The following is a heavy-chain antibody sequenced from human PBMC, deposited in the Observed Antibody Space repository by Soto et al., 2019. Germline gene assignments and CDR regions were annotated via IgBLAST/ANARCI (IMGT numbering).Heavy chain of an antibody. CDR2: ISSNGGST. V-gene: IGHV3-64*01. Sequence: EVQLVESGGGLAQPGGSLRLSCAASGFTFSSYAMHWVRQAPGKGLEYVSAISSNGGSTYYANSVKGRFTISRDNSTNTLYLQMGSLRAEDMAVYYCARSVIAAAGTIWYFDLWGRGTLVTVSS. D-gene: IGHD6-13*01. CDR3: ARSVIAAAGTIWYFDL. CDR1: GFTFSSYA. J-gene: IGHJ2*01.